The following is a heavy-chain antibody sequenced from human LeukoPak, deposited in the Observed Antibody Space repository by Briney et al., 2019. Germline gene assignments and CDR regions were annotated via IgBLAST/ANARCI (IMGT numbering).Heavy chain of an antibody. CDR2: ISGSGGST. CDR3: AKFPSPHCSSTSCYAQPYYYYYGMGV. J-gene: IGHJ6*02. V-gene: IGHV3-23*01. D-gene: IGHD2-2*01. Sequence: GGSLRLSCAASGFTFSSYAMSWVRQAPGKGLEWVSAISGSGGSTYYADSVKGRFTISRDNSKNTLYLQMNSLRAEDTAVYYCAKFPSPHCSSTSCYAQPYYYYYGMGVWDQGTTVTVSS. CDR1: GFTFSSYA.